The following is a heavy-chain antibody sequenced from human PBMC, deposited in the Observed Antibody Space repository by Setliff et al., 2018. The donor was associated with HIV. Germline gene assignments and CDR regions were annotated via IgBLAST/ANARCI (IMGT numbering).Heavy chain of an antibody. CDR1: GYTFSSYL. D-gene: IGHD3-22*01. J-gene: IGHJ4*02. CDR2: INPNSGGT. Sequence: ASVKVSCKASGYTFSSYLMHWVRQAPGQGLEWMGWINPNSGGTNSAQNFQGRVTMTRDTSISTAYMELSRLRSDDTAVYYCASGYVEYSYDSSGYYSFDYWGQGTPVTVSS. CDR3: ASGYVEYSYDSSGYYSFDY. V-gene: IGHV1-2*02.